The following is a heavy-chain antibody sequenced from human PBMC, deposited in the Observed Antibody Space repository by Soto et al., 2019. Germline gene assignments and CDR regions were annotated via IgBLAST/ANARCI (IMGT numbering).Heavy chain of an antibody. D-gene: IGHD2-15*01. Sequence: PGGSLRLSCAASGFSVSSNYMSWFRQAPGKGLEWVSVIYSGGSTYYADSVKGRFTISRDNSKNTLYLQMNSLRAEDTAVYYCARGLYCSGGSCYLPYYYYYGMDVWGQGTTVTVSS. J-gene: IGHJ6*02. CDR1: GFSVSSNY. V-gene: IGHV3-66*01. CDR3: ARGLYCSGGSCYLPYYYYYGMDV. CDR2: IYSGGST.